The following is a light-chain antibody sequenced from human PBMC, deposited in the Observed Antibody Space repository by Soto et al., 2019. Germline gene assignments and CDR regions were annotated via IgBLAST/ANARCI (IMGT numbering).Light chain of an antibody. CDR2: DVS. CDR1: SSDVGGYNY. J-gene: IGLJ2*01. V-gene: IGLV2-11*01. Sequence: QSALTQPRSVSGSPGQSVTISCTGTSSDVGGYNYVSWYQQHPGKAPTLMIYDVSTRPSGVPDRFSGSKSGNTASLTISGLQAEDEADYYCCSYAGSYTLVFGGGTKLTVL. CDR3: CSYAGSYTLV.